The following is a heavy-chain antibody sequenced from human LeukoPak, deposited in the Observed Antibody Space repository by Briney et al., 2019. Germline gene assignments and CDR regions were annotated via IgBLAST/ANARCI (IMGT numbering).Heavy chain of an antibody. CDR1: GGSFSGYY. J-gene: IGHJ4*02. D-gene: IGHD3-10*01. CDR2: INHSGST. V-gene: IGHV4-34*01. CDR3: ARGILPWFGETQFDY. Sequence: SETLSLTCAVYGGSFSGYYWSWIRHPPGKGLEWIGEINHSGSTNYNPSLKSRVTISVDTSKNQFSLKLSSVTAADTAVYYCARGILPWFGETQFDYWGQGTLVTVSS.